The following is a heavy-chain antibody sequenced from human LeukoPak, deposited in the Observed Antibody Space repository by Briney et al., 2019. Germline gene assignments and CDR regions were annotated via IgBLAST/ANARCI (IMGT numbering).Heavy chain of an antibody. CDR1: GGSISSSSYY. CDR2: IYYSGST. J-gene: IGHJ4*02. CDR3: ARACLRDKGCFDY. V-gene: IGHV4-39*07. D-gene: IGHD2-15*01. Sequence: SETLSLTCTVSGGSISSSSYYWGWIRQPPGKGLEWIGSIYYSGSTYYNPSLKSRVTISVDTSKNQFSLKLSSVTAADTAVYYCARACLRDKGCFDYWGQGTLVTVSS.